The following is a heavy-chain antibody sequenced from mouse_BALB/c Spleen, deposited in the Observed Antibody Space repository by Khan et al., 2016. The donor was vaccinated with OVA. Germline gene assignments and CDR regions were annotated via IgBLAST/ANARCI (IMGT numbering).Heavy chain of an antibody. Sequence: QMQLEESGPGLVAPSQSLSITCTFSGFSLTSYGVSWVRQPQGKSLEWVGVIWGDGSTNYHSDLKSRLSISKDDSKSQVFLKLKSMQTNDTTTYYCVSFYYGSSFYAMDYWGQGTSVTVSS. J-gene: IGHJ4*01. V-gene: IGHV2-3*01. CDR3: VSFYYGSSFYAMDY. CDR1: GFSLTSYG. CDR2: IWGDGST. D-gene: IGHD1-1*01.